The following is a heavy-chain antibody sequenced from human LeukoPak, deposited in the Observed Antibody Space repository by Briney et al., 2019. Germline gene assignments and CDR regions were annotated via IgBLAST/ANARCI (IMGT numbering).Heavy chain of an antibody. Sequence: SETLSLTCTVSGGSISSSSYYWGWLRQPPGTGLEWFGSIYYSGSTYYNPSLKSRVTISVDTSKNQFSLTLSSVTAAHTAVYYCASGTGYCSGGSCSPRFPIDYWGQGTLVTVSS. CDR1: GGSISSSSYY. V-gene: IGHV4-39*07. CDR2: IYYSGST. J-gene: IGHJ4*02. D-gene: IGHD2-15*01. CDR3: ASGTGYCSGGSCSPRFPIDY.